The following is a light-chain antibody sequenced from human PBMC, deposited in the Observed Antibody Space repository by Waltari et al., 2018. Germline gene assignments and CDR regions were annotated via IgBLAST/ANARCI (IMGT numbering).Light chain of an antibody. V-gene: IGKV4-1*01. CDR2: WAS. J-gene: IGKJ3*01. Sequence: DILMTQSPDSLAVSLGERATINCKSSQSVFYSPNNKNYLAWYHQKPGQPPKLLIYWASTRESGVPDRFSGSASGADFTLTIRSLQAEDVAVYYGQQYYSAPFTFGPGTKVDIK. CDR3: QQYYSAPFT. CDR1: QSVFYSPNNKNY.